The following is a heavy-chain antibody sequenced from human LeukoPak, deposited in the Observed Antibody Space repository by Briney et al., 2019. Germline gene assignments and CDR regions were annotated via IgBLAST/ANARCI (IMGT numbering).Heavy chain of an antibody. CDR1: GVTFRRYS. D-gene: IGHD1-26*01. CDR3: ARDLSLAMPGGFDY. CDR2: ISSGSDYI. J-gene: IGHJ4*02. V-gene: IGHV3-21*01. Sequence: PGGSLRLSCAASGVTFRRYSMSWVRQAPGKGLEWVSTISSGSDYIYYADSVRGRFTISRDNFRNSVFLEVNSLRAEDTAIYYCARDLSLAMPGGFDYWGQGILVTVSS.